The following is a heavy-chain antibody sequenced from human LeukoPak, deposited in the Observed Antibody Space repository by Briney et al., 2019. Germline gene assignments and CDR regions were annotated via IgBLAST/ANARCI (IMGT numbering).Heavy chain of an antibody. CDR3: AKSDLGYSYGYRVPDY. V-gene: IGHV3-21*04. D-gene: IGHD5-18*01. J-gene: IGHJ4*02. CDR2: ISSSSSYI. Sequence: PGGSLRLSCAASGFTFSSYSMNWVRQAPGKGLEWVSSISSSSSYIYYADSVKGRFTISRDNSKNTLYLQMNSLRAEDTAVYYCAKSDLGYSYGYRVPDYWGQGTLVTVSS. CDR1: GFTFSSYS.